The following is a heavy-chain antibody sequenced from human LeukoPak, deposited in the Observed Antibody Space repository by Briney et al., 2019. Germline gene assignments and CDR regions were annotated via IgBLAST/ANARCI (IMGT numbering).Heavy chain of an antibody. Sequence: SVKVSCKASGGTFSSYAISWVRQAPGQGLEWMGRIIPILGIANYAQKFQGRVTLTADKSTSTAYMELSSLRSEDTAVYYCAVRYSGYDYAFDIWGQGTMVTVSS. CDR1: GGTFSSYA. V-gene: IGHV1-69*04. J-gene: IGHJ3*02. CDR2: IIPILGIA. CDR3: AVRYSGYDYAFDI. D-gene: IGHD5-12*01.